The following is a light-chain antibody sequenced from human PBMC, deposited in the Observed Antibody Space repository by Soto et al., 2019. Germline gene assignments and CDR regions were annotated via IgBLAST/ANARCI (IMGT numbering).Light chain of an antibody. CDR2: DAS. Sequence: IPMTQSPSTLSASVGDRFTITCRASQSISSWLAWYQQKPGKAPKLLIYDASSLESGVPSRFSGSGSGTEFTLTTNNLQPDDFATYYCHSQTFGQGTKVDIK. J-gene: IGKJ1*01. V-gene: IGKV1-5*01. CDR1: QSISSW. CDR3: HSQT.